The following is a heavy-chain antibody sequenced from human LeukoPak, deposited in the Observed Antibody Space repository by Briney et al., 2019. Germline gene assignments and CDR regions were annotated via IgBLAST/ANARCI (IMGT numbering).Heavy chain of an antibody. CDR3: AKDEGSGWFDP. Sequence: GGSLRLSCAASGFTFSSSGMHWVRQAPGKGLEWVAVIWYDGSNKYYADSVKGRFTISRDNSKNTLYLQMNSLRAEDTAVYYCAKDEGSGWFDPWGQGTLVTVSS. J-gene: IGHJ5*02. CDR2: IWYDGSNK. V-gene: IGHV3-33*06. CDR1: GFTFSSSG.